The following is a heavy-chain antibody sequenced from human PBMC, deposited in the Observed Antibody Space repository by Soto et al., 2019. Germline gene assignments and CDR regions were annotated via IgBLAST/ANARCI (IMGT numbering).Heavy chain of an antibody. D-gene: IGHD3-9*01. CDR3: ARDAGDLLRYFDWSYYYYMDV. Sequence: PGGSLRLSCAASGFTFNSYGMHWVRQAPGKGLEWVAVIWYDGSNKYYADSVKGRFTISRDNSKNTLYLQMNSLRAEDTAVYYCARDAGDLLRYFDWSYYYYMDVWGKGTTVTVSS. CDR2: IWYDGSNK. V-gene: IGHV3-33*01. CDR1: GFTFNSYG. J-gene: IGHJ6*03.